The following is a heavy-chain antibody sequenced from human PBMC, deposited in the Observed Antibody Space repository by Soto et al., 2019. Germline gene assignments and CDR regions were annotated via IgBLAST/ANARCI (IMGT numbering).Heavy chain of an antibody. CDR3: ARDLRSLDY. J-gene: IGHJ4*02. CDR2: IWYDGSNK. V-gene: IGHV3-33*01. D-gene: IGHD6-13*01. Sequence: GGSLRLSCTASGFTFSGYGMHWVHQAPGKGRGLVAVIWYDGSNKYYADSVKGRFTISGDNSKNTLYLQMNSLRAEDTAVYYCARDLRSLDYWGQGTLDTVSS. CDR1: GFTFSGYG.